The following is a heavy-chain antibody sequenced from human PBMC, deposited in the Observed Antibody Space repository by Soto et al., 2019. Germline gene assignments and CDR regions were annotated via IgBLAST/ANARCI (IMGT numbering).Heavy chain of an antibody. Sequence: PGKGLEWIGYIYYSGSTYYNPSLKSRVTISVDTSKNQFSLKLSSVTAADTAVYYCARGAGVTARNPFDYWGQGTQXT. CDR3: ARGAGVTARNPFDY. D-gene: IGHD5-18*01. V-gene: IGHV4-31*02. CDR2: IYYSGST. J-gene: IGHJ4*02.